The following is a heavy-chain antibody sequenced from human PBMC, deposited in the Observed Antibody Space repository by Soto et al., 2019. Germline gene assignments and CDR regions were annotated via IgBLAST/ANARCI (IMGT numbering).Heavy chain of an antibody. CDR3: ARVKSDLVEVVASTLFHY. CDR2: INAGHGNT. Sequence: QVQLVQSGAEVKQPGASVKVSCKASGYTFTTFSMHWVRQAPGQRLEWMGWINAGHGNTKYAQNFQGRLTITRDTSARTAYMELNSLKPDDTAVYYCARVKSDLVEVVASTLFHYWGQGTLVTVSS. CDR1: GYTFTTFS. D-gene: IGHD2-15*01. J-gene: IGHJ4*02. V-gene: IGHV1-3*01.